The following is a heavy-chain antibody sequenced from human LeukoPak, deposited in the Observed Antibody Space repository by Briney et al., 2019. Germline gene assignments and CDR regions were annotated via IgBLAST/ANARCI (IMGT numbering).Heavy chain of an antibody. J-gene: IGHJ4*02. D-gene: IGHD1-26*01. CDR3: ARATPGWWELQR. CDR1: GLTFSSDW. V-gene: IGHV3-74*01. CDR2: INGAGTST. Sequence: PGGSLRLSCAASGLTFSSDWMHWVRQAPGKGLVWASRINGAGTSTSYADSVKGRFTISRDNAKNTLYLQMNSLRAEDTAVYYCARATPGWWELQRWGQGTRVTVSS.